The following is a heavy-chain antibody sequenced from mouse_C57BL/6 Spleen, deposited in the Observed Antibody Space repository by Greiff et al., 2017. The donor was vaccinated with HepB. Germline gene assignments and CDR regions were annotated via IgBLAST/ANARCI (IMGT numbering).Heavy chain of an antibody. CDR2: ISSGSSTI. D-gene: IGHD5-1*01. J-gene: IGHJ3*01. CDR1: GFTFSDYG. Sequence: EVQRVESGGGLVKPGGSLKLSCAASGFTFSDYGMHWVRQAPEKGLEWVAYISSGSSTIYYADTVKGRFTISRDNAKNTLFLQMTSLRSEDTAMYFVPTDAYWGQGTLVTVSA. V-gene: IGHV5-17*01. CDR3: PTDAY.